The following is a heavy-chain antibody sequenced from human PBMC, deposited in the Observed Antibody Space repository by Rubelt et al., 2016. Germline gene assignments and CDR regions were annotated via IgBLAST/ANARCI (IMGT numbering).Heavy chain of an antibody. D-gene: IGHD2-2*01. CDR3: ARELVPAAPGFYYGMDV. V-gene: IGHV1-69*01. J-gene: IGHJ6*02. CDR1: GGTFSSYA. Sequence: QVQLVQSGAEVKKPGSSVKVSCKASGGTFSSYAISWVRQAPGQGLEWMGGIIPIFGTANYAQKFQGRVTITADESTSTAYMGLSGMRSEDTAVYDCARELVPAAPGFYYGMDVWGQGTTVTVSS. CDR2: IIPIFGTA.